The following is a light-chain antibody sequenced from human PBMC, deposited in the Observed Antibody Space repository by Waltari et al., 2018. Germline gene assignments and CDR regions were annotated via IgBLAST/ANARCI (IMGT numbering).Light chain of an antibody. CDR3: SSYAGSNNLGV. V-gene: IGLV2-8*01. Sequence: QSALTQPPSASGSPGQSVTISCTGTTSDVGGYNYVSWYQQHPGKAPKLVIYEVTRLPSGVPDLFSGSKSGNTASLTVSGLQAEDEANYYCSSYAGSNNLGVFGGGTKLTVL. J-gene: IGLJ3*02. CDR1: TSDVGGYNY. CDR2: EVT.